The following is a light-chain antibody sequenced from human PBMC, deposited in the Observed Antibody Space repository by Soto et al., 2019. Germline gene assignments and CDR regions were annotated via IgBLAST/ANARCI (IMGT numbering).Light chain of an antibody. V-gene: IGKV3-20*01. Sequence: ETVLTQSPGTLSLSPGERATLFCRASQSVSNNYLAWYQQKPGQAPRLLIYGASSRATGIPDRFSGSGSGTDFSLTFSRLEPEDSAVYYCQQHGTSPPSWTFGQGTKVEIK. J-gene: IGKJ1*01. CDR3: QQHGTSPPSWT. CDR2: GAS. CDR1: QSVSNNY.